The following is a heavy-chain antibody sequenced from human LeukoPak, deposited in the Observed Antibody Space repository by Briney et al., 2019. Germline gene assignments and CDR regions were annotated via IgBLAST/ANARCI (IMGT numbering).Heavy chain of an antibody. J-gene: IGHJ5*02. Sequence: SETLSLTCTVSGGSISSGGYYWSWIRQHLGKGLEWIGYINHSGTTYYNPSLKSRVTISVDTSKNHFSLMLRSVTAADTAVYYCANYGPGTYRFDPWGQGTLVTVSS. CDR3: ANYGPGTYRFDP. CDR1: GGSISSGGYY. D-gene: IGHD3-10*01. V-gene: IGHV4-31*03. CDR2: INHSGTT.